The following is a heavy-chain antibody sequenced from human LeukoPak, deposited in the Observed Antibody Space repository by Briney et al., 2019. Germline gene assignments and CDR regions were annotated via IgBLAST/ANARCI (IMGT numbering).Heavy chain of an antibody. J-gene: IGHJ5*02. CDR1: GGTFSSYA. D-gene: IGHD6-6*01. Sequence: SVKVSCKASGGTFSSYAISWVRQAPGQGPEWMGGIIPIFGTANYAQKFQGRVTITTDESTSTAYMELSSLRSEDTAVYYCARVPGIAARGGDNWFDPWGQGTLVTVSS. CDR3: ARVPGIAARGGDNWFDP. CDR2: IIPIFGTA. V-gene: IGHV1-69*05.